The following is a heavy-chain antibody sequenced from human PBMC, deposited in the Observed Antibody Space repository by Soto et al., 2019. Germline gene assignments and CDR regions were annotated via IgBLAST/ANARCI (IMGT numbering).Heavy chain of an antibody. CDR2: ISYDGSNK. J-gene: IGHJ4*02. V-gene: IGHV3-30*18. CDR1: GFTFSSYG. D-gene: IGHD3-9*01. CDR3: AKEGDYDILTGYYKWYFDY. Sequence: GGSLRLSCAASGFTFSSYGMHWVRQAPGKGLEWVAVISYDGSNKYYADSVKGRFTISRDNSKNTLYLQMNSLRAEDTAVYYCAKEGDYDILTGYYKWYFDYWGQGTLVTVSS.